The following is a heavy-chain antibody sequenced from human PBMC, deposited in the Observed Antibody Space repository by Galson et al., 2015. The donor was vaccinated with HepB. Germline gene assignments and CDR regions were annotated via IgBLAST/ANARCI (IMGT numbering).Heavy chain of an antibody. CDR1: GYTFTGYY. CDR2: INPNSGGT. J-gene: IGHJ6*02. D-gene: IGHD2-2*02. Sequence: SVKVSCKASGYTFTGYYMHWVRQAPGQGLEWMGWINPNSGGTNYAQKFQGWVTMTRDTSISTAYMELSRLRSDDTAVYYCARETIVVVPAAISGPDYYYGMDVWGQGTTVTVSS. CDR3: ARETIVVVPAAISGPDYYYGMDV. V-gene: IGHV1-2*04.